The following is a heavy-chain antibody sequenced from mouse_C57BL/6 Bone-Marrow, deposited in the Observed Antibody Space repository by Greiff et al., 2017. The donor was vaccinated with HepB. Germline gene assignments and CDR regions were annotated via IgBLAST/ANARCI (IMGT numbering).Heavy chain of an antibody. D-gene: IGHD1-1*01. CDR2: IYPRDGST. CDR3: ARWRLLQAYFDY. V-gene: IGHV1-78*01. Sequence: VKLMESDAELVKPGASVKISCKVSGYTFTDHTIHWMKQRPEQGLEWIGYIYPRDGSTKYNEKFKGKATLTADKSSSTAYMQLNSLTSEDSAVYFCARWRLLQAYFDYWGQGTTLTVSS. J-gene: IGHJ2*01. CDR1: GYTFTDHT.